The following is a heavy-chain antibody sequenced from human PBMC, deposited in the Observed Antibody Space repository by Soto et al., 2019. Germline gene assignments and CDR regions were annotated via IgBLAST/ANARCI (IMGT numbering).Heavy chain of an antibody. CDR2: IYYSGST. V-gene: IGHV4-59*01. CDR3: ARNPYYFDY. Sequence: SETLSLTCTVSGGSISSYYWSWIRQPPGKGLEWIGYIYYSGSTNYNPSLKSRVTISVDTSKNQFSLKLSSVTAADTAVYYCARNPYYFDYWGQGTLVTVSS. CDR1: GGSISSYY. J-gene: IGHJ4*02.